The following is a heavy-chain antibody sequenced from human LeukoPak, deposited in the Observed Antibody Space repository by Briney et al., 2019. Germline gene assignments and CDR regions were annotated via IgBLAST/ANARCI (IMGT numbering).Heavy chain of an antibody. D-gene: IGHD5-18*01. J-gene: IGHJ4*02. Sequence: GGSLRLSCAASGFTFSDYYMSWIRQAPGKGLEWVSYISSSGSTIYYADSVKGRFTISRDNAKNSLYLQMNSLRAGDTAVYYCARERGYTAMVAIDYWGQGTLVTVSS. CDR3: ARERGYTAMVAIDY. V-gene: IGHV3-11*01. CDR2: ISSSGSTI. CDR1: GFTFSDYY.